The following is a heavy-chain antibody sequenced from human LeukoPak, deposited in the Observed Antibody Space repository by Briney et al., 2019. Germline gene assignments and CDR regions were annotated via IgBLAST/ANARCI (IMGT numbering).Heavy chain of an antibody. Sequence: PGGSLRLSCAASGFTFSSYWMSWVRQAPGKGLEWVANIKQDGSEKYYVDSVKGRFTISRDNAKNSLYLQMNSLRAEDTAVYYCARDPMAAAGINYYYYMGVWGKGTTVTVSS. CDR1: GFTFSSYW. CDR3: ARDPMAAAGINYYYYMGV. CDR2: IKQDGSEK. D-gene: IGHD6-13*01. J-gene: IGHJ6*03. V-gene: IGHV3-7*01.